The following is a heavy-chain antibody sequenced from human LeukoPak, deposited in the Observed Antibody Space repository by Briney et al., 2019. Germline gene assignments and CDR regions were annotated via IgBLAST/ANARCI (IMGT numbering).Heavy chain of an antibody. Sequence: SETLSLTCTVSGGSISSYYWCWIRQPPGKGLEWIGYIYYSGSTNYNPSLKSRVTISVDTSKNQFSLKLSSVTAADTAVYYCARAQYSSGWYSGGLFDYWGQGTLVTVSS. CDR2: IYYSGST. V-gene: IGHV4-59*01. J-gene: IGHJ4*02. CDR1: GGSISSYY. D-gene: IGHD6-19*01. CDR3: ARAQYSSGWYSGGLFDY.